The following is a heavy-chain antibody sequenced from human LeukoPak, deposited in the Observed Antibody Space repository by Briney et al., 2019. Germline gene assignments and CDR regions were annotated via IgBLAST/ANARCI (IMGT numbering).Heavy chain of an antibody. J-gene: IGHJ4*02. D-gene: IGHD3-10*01. CDR1: GYIFTSYG. CDR2: INSYNVNK. V-gene: IGHV1-18*01. CDR3: ARVKWFGELFSDY. Sequence: ASVKVSCTASGYIFTSYGISWVRQAPGQGLEWMGWINSYNVNKNYAQKLLGRVTMTTDTSTSTAYMELRSLRSDDTAVYYCARVKWFGELFSDYWGQGTLVTVSS.